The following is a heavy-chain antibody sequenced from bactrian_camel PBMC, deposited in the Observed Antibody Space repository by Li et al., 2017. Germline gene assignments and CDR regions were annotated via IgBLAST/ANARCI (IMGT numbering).Heavy chain of an antibody. Sequence: HVQLVESGGGSVEAGGSLRLSCTASGFTIHDSDMAWYRQAPGNECELVSTISSDGTTYYTDSVEGRFTISKDNAKNTLYLQMNSLKPEDAATYYWEAESALTYCSGGLQPHDFADWGQGTQVTVS. J-gene: IGHJ6*01. V-gene: IGHV3S55*01. CDR2: ISSDGTT. D-gene: IGHD2*01. CDR3: EAESALTYCSGGLQPHDFAD. CDR1: GFTIHDSD.